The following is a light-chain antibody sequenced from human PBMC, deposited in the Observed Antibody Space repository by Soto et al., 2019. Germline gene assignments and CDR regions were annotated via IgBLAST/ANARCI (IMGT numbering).Light chain of an antibody. CDR1: SSDVGANNY. V-gene: IGLV2-8*01. CDR2: EVT. Sequence: QSARTQPPSASGSPGQSVTISCTGTSSDVGANNYVSWYQQHPGKAPKLMIYEVTKRPSGVPDRFSGSKSGNTASLTVSGLQAEDEADYYCSSYAGANRVFGTGTKVTVL. J-gene: IGLJ1*01. CDR3: SSYAGANRV.